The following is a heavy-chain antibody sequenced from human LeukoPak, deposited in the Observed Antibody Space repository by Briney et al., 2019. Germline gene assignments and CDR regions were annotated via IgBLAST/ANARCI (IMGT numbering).Heavy chain of an antibody. J-gene: IGHJ4*02. D-gene: IGHD4/OR15-4a*01. Sequence: GGSLRLSCVGSGFTISNYWMHWVRQAPGTGLVWVSRIHPDGSITTYADSVKGRFTISRDNSKNTLYLQMNSLRAEDTAVYYCAKGPTRVLTPTHFDYWGQGTLVTVSS. V-gene: IGHV3-74*03. CDR1: GFTISNYW. CDR2: IHPDGSIT. CDR3: AKGPTRVLTPTHFDY.